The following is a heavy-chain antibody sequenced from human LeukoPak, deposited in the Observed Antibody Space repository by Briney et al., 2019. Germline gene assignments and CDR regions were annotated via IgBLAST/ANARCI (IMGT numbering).Heavy chain of an antibody. J-gene: IGHJ3*02. CDR3: ARGRAAGPSSDFDI. CDR2: IGTAGDT. D-gene: IGHD6-6*01. CDR1: GFTFSSYD. V-gene: IGHV3-13*01. Sequence: GGSLRLSCAASGFTFSSYDMHWVRQATGKGLEWVSAIGTAGDTYYPGSVKGRFTISRENAKNSLYLQMNSLRAGDTAVYYRARGRAAGPSSDFDIWGQGTMVTVSS.